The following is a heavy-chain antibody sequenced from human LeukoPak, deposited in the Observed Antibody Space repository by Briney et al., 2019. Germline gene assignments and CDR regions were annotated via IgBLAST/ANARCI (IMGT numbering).Heavy chain of an antibody. D-gene: IGHD5-12*01. V-gene: IGHV3-7*01. CDR2: IKQDGSEK. CDR3: ARSPSWILYFDS. CDR1: GFTFSSYW. J-gene: IGHJ4*02. Sequence: GGSLRLSCEASGFTFSSYWMTWVRQAPGKGLERVANIKQDGSEKYYVDSVKDRFTVSRDNAKNSLDLQMNSLRVEDTAVYYCARSPSWILYFDSWGQGTLVTVSS.